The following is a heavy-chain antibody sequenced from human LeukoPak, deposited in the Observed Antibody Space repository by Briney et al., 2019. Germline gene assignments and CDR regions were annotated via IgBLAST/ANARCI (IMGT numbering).Heavy chain of an antibody. J-gene: IGHJ4*02. CDR1: GFNFSSYS. V-gene: IGHV3-21*01. D-gene: IGHD3-22*01. Sequence: GGSLRLSCAASGFNFSSYSMNWVRQAPGKGLEWVSSISSSSSYIYYADSVKGRLTISRDNAKNSLYLQMNSLRAEDTAVYYCARDKPNYYDSSGYSFDYWGQGTLVTVSS. CDR3: ARDKPNYYDSSGYSFDY. CDR2: ISSSSSYI.